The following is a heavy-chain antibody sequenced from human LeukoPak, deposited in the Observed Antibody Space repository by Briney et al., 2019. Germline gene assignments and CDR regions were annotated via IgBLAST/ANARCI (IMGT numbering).Heavy chain of an antibody. CDR1: GYTFTGYY. CDR3: ARDGYCSGGSCSYYYGMDV. Sequence: ASVKVSCKASGYTFTGYYMHWVRQAPGQGLEWMGWINPNSGGTNYAQKFQGRVTMTRDTSISTAYMELSRLRSDDTAVYYCARDGYCSGGSCSYYYGMDVWGQGTTVTVSS. CDR2: INPNSGGT. J-gene: IGHJ6*02. D-gene: IGHD2-15*01. V-gene: IGHV1-2*02.